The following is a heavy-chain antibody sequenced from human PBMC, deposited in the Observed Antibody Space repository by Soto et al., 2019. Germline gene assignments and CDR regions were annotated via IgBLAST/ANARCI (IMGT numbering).Heavy chain of an antibody. Sequence: GGSLRLSCAASGFGFSTHALSWVRQAPGKGLEWLSSITNTGITTHYADSVKGRFTISRENSRNTLHLQMNNLRVDDTAVYYCAKGFDYRHTKHTHHWGPGTLLTVSS. CDR1: GFGFSTHA. D-gene: IGHD4-17*01. CDR3: AKGFDYRHTKHTHH. J-gene: IGHJ5*02. CDR2: ITNTGITT. V-gene: IGHV3-23*01.